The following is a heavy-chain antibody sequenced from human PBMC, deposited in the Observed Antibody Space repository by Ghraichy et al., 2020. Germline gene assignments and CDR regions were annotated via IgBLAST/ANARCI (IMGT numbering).Heavy chain of an antibody. J-gene: IGHJ4*02. Sequence: ASVKVSCKASGYTFTSYGISWVRQAPGQGLEWMGWISAYNGNTNYAQKLQGRVTMTTDTSTSTAYMELRSLRSDDTAVYYCARDGYDFWSGYYLTIDYWGQGTLVTVSS. V-gene: IGHV1-18*04. D-gene: IGHD3-3*01. CDR1: GYTFTSYG. CDR3: ARDGYDFWSGYYLTIDY. CDR2: ISAYNGNT.